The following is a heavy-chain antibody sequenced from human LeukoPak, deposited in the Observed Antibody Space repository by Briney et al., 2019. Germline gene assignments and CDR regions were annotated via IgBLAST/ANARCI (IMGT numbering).Heavy chain of an antibody. CDR3: ARDRSDNWGLFDY. J-gene: IGHJ4*02. D-gene: IGHD1-1*01. CDR1: GGSLSSSPYY. V-gene: IGHV4-39*07. Sequence: SETLSLTCAVSGGSLSSSPYYWGWIRQPPGKGLEWIGSIYYSGNTYHNPSLKSRVTISVDTSKNQFSLKLSSLTAADTAVYYCARDRSDNWGLFDYWGQGTLVTVSS. CDR2: IYYSGNT.